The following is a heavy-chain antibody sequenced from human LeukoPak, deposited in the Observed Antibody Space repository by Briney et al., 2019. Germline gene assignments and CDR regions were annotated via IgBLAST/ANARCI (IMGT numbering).Heavy chain of an antibody. Sequence: SETLSLTCTVSGGSISSYYWSWIRQPAGKGLEWIGRIYTSGSTNYNPSLKSRVTMSVDTSKNQFSLKLSSVTAADTAVYYCARDSQSQLNYSNYYYYYMDVWGKGTTVTVS. CDR2: IYTSGST. V-gene: IGHV4-4*07. CDR1: GGSISSYY. J-gene: IGHJ6*03. CDR3: ARDSQSQLNYSNYYYYYMDV. D-gene: IGHD4-11*01.